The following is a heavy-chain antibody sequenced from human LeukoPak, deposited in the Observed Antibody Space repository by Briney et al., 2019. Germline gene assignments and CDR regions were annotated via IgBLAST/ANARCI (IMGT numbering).Heavy chain of an antibody. CDR1: GGTFSSYA. Sequence: SVKVSCKASGGTFSSYAISWVRQAPGQGLEWMGGIIPIFGTANYAQKFQGRVTITTDESTSTAYMELSSLRSEDTAVYYCASQDGYNTYFDFWGQGTVVTVSS. CDR2: IIPIFGTA. V-gene: IGHV1-69*05. J-gene: IGHJ4*02. CDR3: ASQDGYNTYFDF. D-gene: IGHD5-24*01.